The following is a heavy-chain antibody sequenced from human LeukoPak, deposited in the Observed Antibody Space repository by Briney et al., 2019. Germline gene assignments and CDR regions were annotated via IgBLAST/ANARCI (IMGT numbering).Heavy chain of an antibody. Sequence: GASVKVSCKASGYTFTSYAMHWVRQAPGQRLEWMGWINAGNGNTKYSQKFQGRVTITRDTSASTAYMELSSLRSEDTAVYYCATGSSGIAVAGRDWFDPWGQGTLVTVSS. J-gene: IGHJ5*02. V-gene: IGHV1-3*01. CDR3: ATGSSGIAVAGRDWFDP. CDR2: INAGNGNT. D-gene: IGHD6-19*01. CDR1: GYTFTSYA.